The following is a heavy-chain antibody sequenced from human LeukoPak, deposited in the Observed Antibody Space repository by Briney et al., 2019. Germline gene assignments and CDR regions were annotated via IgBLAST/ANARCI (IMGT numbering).Heavy chain of an antibody. CDR3: ARRRGSYSFDH. CDR2: IYSGGST. J-gene: IGHJ4*02. V-gene: IGHV3-53*01. D-gene: IGHD1-26*01. Sequence: PGGSLRLSCAASGFTVSSNYMSWVRQAPGKGLEWVSVIYSGGSTYYADSVKGRFTIPRDNSKNTLYLQMNSLRAEDTAVYYCARRRGSYSFDHWGQGTLVTVSS. CDR1: GFTVSSNY.